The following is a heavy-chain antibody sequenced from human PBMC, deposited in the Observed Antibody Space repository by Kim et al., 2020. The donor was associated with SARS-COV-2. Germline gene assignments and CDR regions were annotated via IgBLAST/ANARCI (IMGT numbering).Heavy chain of an antibody. CDR2: IWYDGSNK. Sequence: GGSLRLSCAASGFTFSSYGMHWVRQAPGKGLEWVAVIWYDGSNKYYADSVKGRFTISRDNSKNTLYLQMNSLRAEDTAVYYCAREVNIAHLITIFGENYGMDVWGKGTTVTVSS. CDR3: AREVNIAHLITIFGENYGMDV. V-gene: IGHV3-33*01. D-gene: IGHD3-3*01. CDR1: GFTFSSYG. J-gene: IGHJ6*04.